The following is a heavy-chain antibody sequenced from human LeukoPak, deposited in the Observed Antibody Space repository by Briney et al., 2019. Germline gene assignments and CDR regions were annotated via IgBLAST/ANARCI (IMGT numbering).Heavy chain of an antibody. CDR1: GFTFSSYW. Sequence: GGSLRLSCAASGFTFSSYWMHWVRQAPGKGLVWVSRINSDGSSTSYADSVKGRFTISRDNSKNTLYLQMNSLRAEDTAVYYCAKDLDSSGGYVKTGYFDYWGQGTLVTVSS. D-gene: IGHD3-10*02. CDR2: INSDGSST. V-gene: IGHV3-74*01. CDR3: AKDLDSSGGYVKTGYFDY. J-gene: IGHJ4*02.